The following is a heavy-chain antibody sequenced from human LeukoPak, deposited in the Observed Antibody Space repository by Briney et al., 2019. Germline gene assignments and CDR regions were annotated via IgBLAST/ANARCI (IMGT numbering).Heavy chain of an antibody. CDR3: ARDYGSGLLGY. J-gene: IGHJ4*02. D-gene: IGHD6-19*01. CDR2: IYYSGST. V-gene: IGHV4-59*12. CDR1: GGSISSYY. Sequence: SETLSLTCTVSGGSISSYYWSWIRQPPGKGLEWIGYIYYSGSTNYNPSLKSRVTISVDTSKNQFSLKLSSVTATDTAVYYCARDYGSGLLGYWGQGTLVTVSS.